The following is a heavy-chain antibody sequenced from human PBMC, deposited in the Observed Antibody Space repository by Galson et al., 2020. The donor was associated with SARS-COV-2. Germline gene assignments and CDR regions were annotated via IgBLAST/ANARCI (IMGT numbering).Heavy chain of an antibody. CDR3: TRCSWNYYYYGMDV. CDR1: GLPFSDSW. CDR2: AKSKTKGGTI. J-gene: IGHJ6*02. D-gene: IGHD2-15*01. Sequence: GGPLRPSCLASGLPFSDSWMSWVRQAPGKGLEWVGRAKSKTKGGTIDYAEPVKGRFTISRDDSKNTLFLQMNSLKIEDTAVYYCTRCSWNYYYYGMDVWGHGTTVAVSS. V-gene: IGHV3-15*01.